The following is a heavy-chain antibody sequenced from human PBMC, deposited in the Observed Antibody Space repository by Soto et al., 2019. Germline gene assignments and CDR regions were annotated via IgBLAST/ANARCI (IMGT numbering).Heavy chain of an antibody. CDR1: GFTFSSYA. D-gene: IGHD6-19*01. Sequence: GALRLSCAASGFTFSSYAMSWVRQAPGKGLEWVSAISGSGGSTYYADSVKGRFTISRDNSKNTLYLQMNSLRAEDTAVYYCATRGSGWFYVDYWGQGTLVTVSS. CDR3: ATRGSGWFYVDY. V-gene: IGHV3-23*01. J-gene: IGHJ4*02. CDR2: ISGSGGST.